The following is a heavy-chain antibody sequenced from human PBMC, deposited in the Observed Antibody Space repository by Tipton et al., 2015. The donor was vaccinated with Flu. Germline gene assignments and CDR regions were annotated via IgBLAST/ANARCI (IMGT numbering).Heavy chain of an antibody. D-gene: IGHD4-11*01. V-gene: IGHV4-38-2*01. J-gene: IGHJ5*02. CDR3: ARRDYSNYVSEPKNWFDP. CDR1: GSSIGSGYY. Sequence: LRLSCSVSGSSIGSGYYWGWLRQPPGQGLEWIGNVHRSWNAYYSPSFKSRVSMSVDTSRNQFSLKLSSVTAADAAVYYCARRDYSNYVSEPKNWFDPWGQGTLVTVSS. CDR2: VHRSWNA.